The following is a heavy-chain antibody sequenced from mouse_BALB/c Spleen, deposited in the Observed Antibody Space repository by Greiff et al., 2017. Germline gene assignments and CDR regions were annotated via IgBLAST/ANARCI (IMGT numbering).Heavy chain of an antibody. D-gene: IGHD2-3*01. CDR3: ARSYYDSYSSWFAY. Sequence: EVKLMESGGGLVQPGGSRKLSCAASGFTFSSFGMHWVRQAPEKGLEWVAYISSGSSTIYYADTVKGRFTISRDDPKNTLFLQMTSLRSEDTAMYYCARSYYDSYSSWFAYWGQGTLVTVSA. CDR1: GFTFSSFG. CDR2: ISSGSSTI. J-gene: IGHJ3*01. V-gene: IGHV5-17*02.